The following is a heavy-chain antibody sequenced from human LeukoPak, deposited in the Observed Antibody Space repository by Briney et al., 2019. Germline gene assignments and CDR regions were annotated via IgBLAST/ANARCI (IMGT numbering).Heavy chain of an antibody. Sequence: GGSLRLSCVASGFTFSSYNMNWVRQAPGKGLEWVSYISSSSTTIYYADSVKGRFTISRDNAKNSLYLQMNSLRDEDTAVYYCARDPHYNNYYGMDVWGQGTTVTVSS. CDR2: ISSSSTTI. V-gene: IGHV3-48*02. CDR3: ARDPHYNNYYGMDV. D-gene: IGHD1-1*01. J-gene: IGHJ6*02. CDR1: GFTFSSYN.